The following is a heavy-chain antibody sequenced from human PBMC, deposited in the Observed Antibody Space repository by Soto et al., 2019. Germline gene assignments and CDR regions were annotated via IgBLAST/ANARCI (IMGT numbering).Heavy chain of an antibody. Sequence: GASVKVSCKASGYTFTGYYMHWVRQAPGQGLEWMGWINPNSGGTNYAQKFQGRVTMTRDTSISTAYMELSRLRSDDTAVYYCAYLNGHQLLWDYYYYGMDVWGQGTTVTVSS. V-gene: IGHV1-2*02. CDR3: AYLNGHQLLWDYYYYGMDV. D-gene: IGHD2-2*01. CDR2: INPNSGGT. CDR1: GYTFTGYY. J-gene: IGHJ6*02.